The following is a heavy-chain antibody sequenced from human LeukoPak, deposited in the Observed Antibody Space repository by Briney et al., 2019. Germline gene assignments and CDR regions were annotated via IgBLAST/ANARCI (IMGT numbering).Heavy chain of an antibody. Sequence: ASVKVSCKASGGTFSSYAISWVRQAPGQGLEWMGGIIPIFGTANYAQKFQGRVTITADESTSTAYMELSSLRSEDTAVYYCARGVVDTDSDAFDIWGQGTMVTVSS. CDR2: IIPIFGTA. CDR3: ARGVVDTDSDAFDI. J-gene: IGHJ3*02. D-gene: IGHD5-18*01. V-gene: IGHV1-69*13. CDR1: GGTFSSYA.